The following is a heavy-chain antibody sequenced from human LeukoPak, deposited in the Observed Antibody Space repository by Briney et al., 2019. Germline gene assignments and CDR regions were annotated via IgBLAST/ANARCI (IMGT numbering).Heavy chain of an antibody. CDR1: GYTXTEXS. CDR3: AALSLLYYYYGMDV. V-gene: IGHV1-24*01. J-gene: IGHJ6*02. CDR2: FDPEDGET. Sequence: SVKVSCKVSGYTXTEXSMHWXRXAPGKGLXXMXXFDPEDGETIYAQKFQGRVTMTEDTSTDTAYMELSSLRSEDTAVYYCAALSLLYYYYGMDVWGQGTTVTVSS. D-gene: IGHD2-21*01.